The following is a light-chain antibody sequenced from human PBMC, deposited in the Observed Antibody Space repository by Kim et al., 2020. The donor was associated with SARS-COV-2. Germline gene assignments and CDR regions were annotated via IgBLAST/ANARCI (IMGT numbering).Light chain of an antibody. V-gene: IGLV3-19*01. CDR1: SLRNYY. J-gene: IGLJ1*01. Sequence: LGQTVRITCQGDSLRNYYASWYQQKPGQAPVLVIYGKNKRPSGIPDRSSGSNSGNTASLTITGAQAEDEADYYCNSRDSSGNHLYVFGTGTKVTVL. CDR3: NSRDSSGNHLYV. CDR2: GKN.